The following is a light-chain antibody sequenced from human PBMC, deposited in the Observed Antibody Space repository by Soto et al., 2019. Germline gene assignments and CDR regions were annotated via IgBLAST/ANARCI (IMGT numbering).Light chain of an antibody. V-gene: IGLV2-14*01. CDR3: SSYTSDSTV. CDR1: SSDVGVYKY. J-gene: IGLJ2*01. Sequence: QPASVSGSPGQSITISCTGTSSDVGVYKYVSWYQQHPGKAPKLMIFDVSNRPSGVSNRFSGSKSGDTASLTISGLQAEDEADYYCSSYTSDSTVFGGGTKLTVL. CDR2: DVS.